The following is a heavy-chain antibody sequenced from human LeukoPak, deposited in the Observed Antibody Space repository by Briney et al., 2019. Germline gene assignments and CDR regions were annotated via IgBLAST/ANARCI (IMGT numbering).Heavy chain of an antibody. V-gene: IGHV4-59*01. Sequence: SETLSLTCTVSGGSISSYYWSWIRQPPGKGLEWIGYIYYSGSTNYNPSLKSRVTISVDTSKNQFSLKLSSVTAADTAVYYCARHRSGWLQSSFDYWGQGTLVTVSS. CDR3: ARHRSGWLQSSFDY. CDR2: IYYSGST. J-gene: IGHJ4*02. CDR1: GGSISSYY. D-gene: IGHD5-24*01.